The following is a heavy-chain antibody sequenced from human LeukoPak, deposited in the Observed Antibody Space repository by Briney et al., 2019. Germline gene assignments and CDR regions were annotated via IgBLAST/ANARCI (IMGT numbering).Heavy chain of an antibody. J-gene: IGHJ3*02. CDR1: GFTFSSYA. V-gene: IGHV3-30-3*01. Sequence: GGSLRLSWAASGFTFSSYAMHWVRQAPGKGLEWVAVISYDGSNKYYADSVKGRFTISRDNSKNTLYLQMNSLRAEDTAVYYCARGSNSDYYDSSGPGGAFDIWGQGTMVTVSS. D-gene: IGHD3-22*01. CDR2: ISYDGSNK. CDR3: ARGSNSDYYDSSGPGGAFDI.